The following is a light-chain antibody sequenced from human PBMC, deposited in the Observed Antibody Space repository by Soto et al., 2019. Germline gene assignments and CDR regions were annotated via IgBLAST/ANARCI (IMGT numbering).Light chain of an antibody. Sequence: EIVMTQSPATLSVSPGERATLSCRASQSISNNLAWFQQKPGLAPRLLIYHASIRATGIPARFSGSGAETEVTLTNGRLQSDDCAVYYCQQYSNWPPEGTVGPGTKVDT. CDR1: QSISNN. J-gene: IGKJ3*01. CDR2: HAS. V-gene: IGKV3-15*01. CDR3: QQYSNWPPEGT.